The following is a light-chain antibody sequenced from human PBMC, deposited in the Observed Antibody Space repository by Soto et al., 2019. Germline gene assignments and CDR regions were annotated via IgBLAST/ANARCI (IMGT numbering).Light chain of an antibody. V-gene: IGKV3-20*01. CDR2: GAS. J-gene: IGKJ1*01. Sequence: EIVLTQSPGTLSLSPGEGVTLSCRASQSVSSSFLAWYQQKPGQAPRLLISGASSRATGIPDRFSGSGSGTDFTLTISRLEPEDFAVYYCQQYGSSRWTFGQGTKVDI. CDR3: QQYGSSRWT. CDR1: QSVSSSF.